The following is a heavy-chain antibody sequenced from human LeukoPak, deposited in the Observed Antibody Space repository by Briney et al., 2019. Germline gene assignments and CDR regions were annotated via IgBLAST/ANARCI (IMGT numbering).Heavy chain of an antibody. CDR2: INPSGGST. J-gene: IGHJ4*02. CDR3: ARVDHCSSTSCYSFDY. V-gene: IGHV1-46*01. D-gene: IGHD2-2*01. Sequence: ASVKVSCKASGYTFTSYYMHWVRQAPGQGLEWMGIINPSGGSTSYAQKFQGRVTMTRDTSTSTVYMELSSLRSEDTAVYYCARVDHCSSTSCYSFDYWGQGTLVTVSS. CDR1: GYTFTSYY.